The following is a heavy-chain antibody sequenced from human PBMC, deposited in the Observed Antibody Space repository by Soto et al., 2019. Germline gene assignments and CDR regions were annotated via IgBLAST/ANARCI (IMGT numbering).Heavy chain of an antibody. CDR2: IIPIFGTA. V-gene: IGHV1-69*13. CDR1: GGTFSSYA. CDR3: ARSPDLNYVWGSYRLEQNY. J-gene: IGHJ4*02. D-gene: IGHD3-16*02. Sequence: SVKVSCKASGGTFSSYAISWVRQAPGQGLEWMGGIIPIFGTANYAQKFQGRVTITADESTSTAYMELSSLRSEDTAVYYRARSPDLNYVWGSYRLEQNYWGQGTLVTVSS.